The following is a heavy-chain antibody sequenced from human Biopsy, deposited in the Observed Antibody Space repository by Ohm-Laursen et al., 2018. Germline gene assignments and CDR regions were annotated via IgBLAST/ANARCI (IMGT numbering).Heavy chain of an antibody. J-gene: IGHJ3*02. CDR2: IYPGGGT. CDR3: AGIVLGPTNDAFDI. V-gene: IGHV4-4*07. D-gene: IGHD3-22*01. Sequence: SETLSLTWTVSGDSIRNYYWSWIRQAAGKGLEWIGRIYPGGGTIYNPSLKSRVTMSVDTSKNHFSLNLNSVTAADTAVYYCAGIVLGPTNDAFDIWGQGTMATVSS. CDR1: GDSIRNYY.